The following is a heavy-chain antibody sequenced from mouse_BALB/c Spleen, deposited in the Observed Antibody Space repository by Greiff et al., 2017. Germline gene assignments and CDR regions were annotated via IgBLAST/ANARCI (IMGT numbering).Heavy chain of an antibody. CDR1: GFNITDYY. CDR3: TRITAFAY. V-gene: IGHV14-4*02. CDR2: IDPENGDT. Sequence: EVQLQQSGAELVRSGASVKLSCTASGFNITDYYMHWVKQRPEQGLEWIGWIDPENGDTEYAPKFQGKATMTADTSSNTAYLQLSSLTSEDTAVYYCTRITAFAYWGQGTLVTVAA. D-gene: IGHD2-4*01. J-gene: IGHJ3*01.